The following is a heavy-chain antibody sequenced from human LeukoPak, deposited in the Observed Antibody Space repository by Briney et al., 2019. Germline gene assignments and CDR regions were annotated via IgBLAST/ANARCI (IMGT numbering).Heavy chain of an antibody. CDR1: GFSLSSYA. Sequence: GGSLRLSCAASGFSLSSYALTWVRQAPGKGLEWVSYISSSSSTIYYAESVKGRFTISRENAKNSLYLQMNSLRAEDTAVYYCARAPDGIRFMNWFDPWGQGTLVTVSS. D-gene: IGHD3-3*01. CDR2: ISSSSSTI. J-gene: IGHJ5*02. V-gene: IGHV3-48*01. CDR3: ARAPDGIRFMNWFDP.